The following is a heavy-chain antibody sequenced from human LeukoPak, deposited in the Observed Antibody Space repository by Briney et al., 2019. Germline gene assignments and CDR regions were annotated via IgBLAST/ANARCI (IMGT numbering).Heavy chain of an antibody. V-gene: IGHV1-2*02. CDR3: ARGPPVRGVIALPY. Sequence: ASVKVSCKASGYTFTGYYMHWVRQAPGQGLEWMGWINPNSGGTNYAQKFQGRVTMTRDKSISTAYMELSRLRSDDTAVYYCARGPPVRGVIALPYWGQGTLVTVSS. CDR1: GYTFTGYY. D-gene: IGHD3-10*01. J-gene: IGHJ4*02. CDR2: INPNSGGT.